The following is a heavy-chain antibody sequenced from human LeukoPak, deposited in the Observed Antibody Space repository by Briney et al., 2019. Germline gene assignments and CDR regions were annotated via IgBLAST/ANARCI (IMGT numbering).Heavy chain of an antibody. V-gene: IGHV3-33*06. Sequence: PGRSLRRSCAASGFTFSSYGMHWVRQAPGKGLEWVAVIWYDGSNKYYADSVEGRFTISRDNSKNTLYLQMNSLRAEDTAVYYCAKAASGYSGSYSLDYWGQGTLVTVSS. J-gene: IGHJ4*02. CDR1: GFTFSSYG. D-gene: IGHD1-26*01. CDR2: IWYDGSNK. CDR3: AKAASGYSGSYSLDY.